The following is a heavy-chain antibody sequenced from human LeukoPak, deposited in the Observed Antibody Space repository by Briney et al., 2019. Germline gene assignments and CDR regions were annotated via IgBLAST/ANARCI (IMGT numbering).Heavy chain of an antibody. J-gene: IGHJ3*02. Sequence: GESLKISCKGSGYSFSSYWIGWVRQMPGKGLEWMGIIYPGDSDTRHSPSFQGQVTISADKSISTAYLQWSSLKASDTAMYYCARYPIVVVVAATVGAFDIWGQGTMVTVSS. CDR2: IYPGDSDT. CDR3: ARYPIVVVVAATVGAFDI. V-gene: IGHV5-51*01. D-gene: IGHD2-15*01. CDR1: GYSFSSYW.